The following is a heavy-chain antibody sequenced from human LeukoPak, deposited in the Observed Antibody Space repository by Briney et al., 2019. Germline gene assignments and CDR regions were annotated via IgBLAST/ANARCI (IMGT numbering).Heavy chain of an antibody. Sequence: ASVKVSCKASGGTFSSYAISWVRQAPGQGLEWMGGIIPIFGTANYAQKFQGRVTITADESTSTAYMELSSLRSEDTAVYYCARGPYYYGSGSYHQFYYYYYMDVWGKGTTVTISS. CDR1: GGTFSSYA. CDR2: IIPIFGTA. J-gene: IGHJ6*03. CDR3: ARGPYYYGSGSYHQFYYYYYMDV. D-gene: IGHD3-10*01. V-gene: IGHV1-69*13.